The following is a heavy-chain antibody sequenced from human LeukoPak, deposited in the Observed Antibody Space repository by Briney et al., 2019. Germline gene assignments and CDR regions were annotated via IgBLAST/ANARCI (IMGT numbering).Heavy chain of an antibody. J-gene: IGHJ4*02. CDR2: IKEDGSEK. V-gene: IGHV3-7*01. Sequence: GGSLRLSCAASGFTFSTFWMSWVRQAPGKGLEWVANIKEDGSEKYYVDSVKGPFTISRDNAKNSLYLQMNSLRAEDTAVYYCARGRRYPIWFFDYWGQGTLVTVSS. CDR1: GFTFSTFW. D-gene: IGHD3-3*01. CDR3: ARGRRYPIWFFDY.